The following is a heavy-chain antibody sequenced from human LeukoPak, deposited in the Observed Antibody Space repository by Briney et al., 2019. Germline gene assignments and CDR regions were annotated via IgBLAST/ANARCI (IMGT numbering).Heavy chain of an antibody. J-gene: IGHJ4*02. Sequence: GGSLRLSCAASGFTFSNYWMSWVRQAPGKGLEWVASINQDGGEIHYVDSVKGRFTISRDNAKNSLFLQMNSLTAEDTAVYYCARFSRIFGVVIPFDYWGQGTLVTVSS. CDR1: GFTFSNYW. CDR2: INQDGGEI. V-gene: IGHV3-7*01. CDR3: ARFSRIFGVVIPFDY. D-gene: IGHD3-3*02.